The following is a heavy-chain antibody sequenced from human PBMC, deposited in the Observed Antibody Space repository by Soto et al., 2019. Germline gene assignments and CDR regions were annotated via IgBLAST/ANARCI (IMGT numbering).Heavy chain of an antibody. D-gene: IGHD3-22*01. CDR2: INHSGST. CDR3: ARLGGYVSVGYYYLWDS. Sequence: QLQLQESGPGLVKPSETLSLTCRVSDGSMNSDSSYWGRIRQPPGKGLEWIGVINHSGSTYHNLSLKGRVTMSVDASRNQFSLKLTSMTAADTAVYYCARLGGYVSVGYYYLWDSWGQGTLVTVSS. J-gene: IGHJ4*02. V-gene: IGHV4-39*01. CDR1: DGSMNSDSSY.